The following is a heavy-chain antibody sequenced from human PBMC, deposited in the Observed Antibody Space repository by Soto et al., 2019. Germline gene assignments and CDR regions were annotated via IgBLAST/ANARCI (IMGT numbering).Heavy chain of an antibody. D-gene: IGHD3-22*01. J-gene: IGHJ3*02. CDR3: ARDDSRAYYYDAFDI. CDR1: GFTFSSYA. V-gene: IGHV3-23*01. Sequence: GGSLRLSCAASGFTFSSYAMTWVRQAPGQGLEWVSVSSGSGGSTYYADSVKGRFTISRDNSKNTLYLQMNSLRAEDTAVYYCARDDSRAYYYDAFDITGQPTMVTVSS. CDR2: SSGSGGST.